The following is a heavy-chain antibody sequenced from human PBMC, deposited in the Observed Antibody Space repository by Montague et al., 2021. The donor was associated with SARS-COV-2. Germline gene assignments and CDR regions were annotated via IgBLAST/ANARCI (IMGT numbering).Heavy chain of an antibody. Sequence: SETLSLTCTVSGGSIGSSNWWSWVRQSPGKGLDWIGEIYHDGNTHYKPSLKSRVIMSVDKSKNQFSLRVTSVTSADAAVYYCARHHISTMYGYSWFDPWGRGTLVTVSS. V-gene: IGHV4-4*02. J-gene: IGHJ5*02. CDR3: ARHHISTMYGYSWFDP. CDR1: GGSIGSSNW. D-gene: IGHD1-14*01. CDR2: IYHDGNT.